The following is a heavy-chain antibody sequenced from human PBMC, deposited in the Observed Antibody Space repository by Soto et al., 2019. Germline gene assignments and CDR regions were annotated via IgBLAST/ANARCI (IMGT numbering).Heavy chain of an antibody. CDR1: GGSISSGDYY. Sequence: QVQLQESGPGLVKPSQTLSLTCTVSGGSISSGDYYWSWIRQPPGKGLEWIGYIYYSGSTYYNPSLKSRVTISVDTDKNQFSLKLSSVTAADTAVYYCAREPRAYYYDSSGDGLFDYWGQGTLVTVSS. V-gene: IGHV4-30-4*01. J-gene: IGHJ4*02. D-gene: IGHD3-22*01. CDR2: IYYSGST. CDR3: AREPRAYYYDSSGDGLFDY.